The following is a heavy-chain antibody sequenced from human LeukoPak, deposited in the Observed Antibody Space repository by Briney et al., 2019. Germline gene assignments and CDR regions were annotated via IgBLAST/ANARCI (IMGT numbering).Heavy chain of an antibody. CDR2: IIPIFGTA. D-gene: IGHD3-3*02. Sequence: GASVKVSCKASGYTFTSYYMHWVRQAPGQGLEWMGGIIPIFGTANYAQKFQGRVTITADESTSTAYMELSSLRSEDTAVYYCARARISSPYNWFDPWGQGTLVTVSS. V-gene: IGHV1-69*13. CDR1: GYTFTSYY. J-gene: IGHJ5*02. CDR3: ARARISSPYNWFDP.